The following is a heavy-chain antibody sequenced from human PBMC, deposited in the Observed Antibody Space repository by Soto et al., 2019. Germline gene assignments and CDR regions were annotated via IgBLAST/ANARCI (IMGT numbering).Heavy chain of an antibody. Sequence: LSLTCSVSGGSVSDKTYYWSWIRQPPGKRLEWIGYVYYSGTTNYNPSLKSRVTISVDLSKNQFSLRLSSVTTADTALYYCARTTAVPNSLRSRYFFDYWGQGTLVTVSS. D-gene: IGHD4-17*01. CDR2: VYYSGTT. J-gene: IGHJ4*02. V-gene: IGHV4-61*01. CDR1: GGSVSDKTYY. CDR3: ARTTAVPNSLRSRYFFDY.